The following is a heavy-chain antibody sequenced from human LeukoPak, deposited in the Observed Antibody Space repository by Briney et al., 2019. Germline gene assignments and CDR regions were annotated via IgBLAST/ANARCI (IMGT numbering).Heavy chain of an antibody. Sequence: GGSLRLSCAASGFTFSSYWMSWVRQAPGKGLEWVANIKQDGSEKYYVDSVKGRFTISRDNAENSLYLQMNSLRAEDTAVYYCAKRSYYYYMDVWGKGTTVTVSS. CDR2: IKQDGSEK. J-gene: IGHJ6*03. CDR1: GFTFSSYW. CDR3: AKRSYYYYMDV. V-gene: IGHV3-7*01. D-gene: IGHD6-6*01.